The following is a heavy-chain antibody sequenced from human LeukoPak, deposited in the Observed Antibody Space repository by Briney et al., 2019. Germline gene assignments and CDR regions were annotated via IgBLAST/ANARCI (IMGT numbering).Heavy chain of an antibody. V-gene: IGHV3-23*01. D-gene: IGHD3-10*01. CDR1: GFTFSSYA. Sequence: GGSLRLSCAAPGFTFSSYAMSWVRQAPGKGLEWVSVISNSGGSTFYADSVKGRFTISRDNSKNTLYLQMNSLRAEDTAVYYCAKRASGSGTSLYYFDYWGQGTLVTVSS. CDR3: AKRASGSGTSLYYFDY. CDR2: ISNSGGST. J-gene: IGHJ4*02.